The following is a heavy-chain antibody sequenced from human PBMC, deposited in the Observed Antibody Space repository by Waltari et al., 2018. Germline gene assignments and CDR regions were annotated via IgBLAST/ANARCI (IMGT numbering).Heavy chain of an antibody. CDR2: IYHTGST. J-gene: IGHJ5*02. CDR3: ARATRIMITFGGVIAFDP. Sequence: QLQLQESGPGLVKPSETLSLTCTVSGGSISNDCSFWGWIRQPPGKGLEWIGSIYHTGSTYYNPSLKSRVTVSQDTPKNQFSLKLSSVTAADTALYYCARATRIMITFGGVIAFDPWGQGTLVTVSS. CDR1: GGSISNDCSF. D-gene: IGHD3-16*02. V-gene: IGHV4-39*01.